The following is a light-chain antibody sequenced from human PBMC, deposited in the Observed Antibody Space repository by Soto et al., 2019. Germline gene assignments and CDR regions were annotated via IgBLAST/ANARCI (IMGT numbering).Light chain of an antibody. CDR2: KTS. CDR3: QYYHEYCGT. CDR1: QSISSW. V-gene: IGKV1-5*03. Sequence: DIQLTQSPSTLSASVGDRVTITCRASQSISSWLAWYQQKPGKAPNLLIYKTSNLESGVPSRFSGSGSGTEFTLTISSLQPDDFATYFCQYYHEYCGTYDQGTKVEIK. J-gene: IGKJ1*01.